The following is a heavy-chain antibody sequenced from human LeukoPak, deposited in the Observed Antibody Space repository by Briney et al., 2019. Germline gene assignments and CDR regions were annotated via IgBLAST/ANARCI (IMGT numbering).Heavy chain of an antibody. V-gene: IGHV3-64*01. Sequence: GGSLRLSCTASGFTFSSYVMHWVRQAPGKGLEYVSTIDGNGGSTYYANSVKGRFTISRDNSKNTLNLQMGSLRAEDMAVYYCARGGGYCSRTGCYGMDYWGQGTLVTVSS. D-gene: IGHD2-2*01. CDR2: IDGNGGST. J-gene: IGHJ4*02. CDR3: ARGGGYCSRTGCYGMDY. CDR1: GFTFSSYV.